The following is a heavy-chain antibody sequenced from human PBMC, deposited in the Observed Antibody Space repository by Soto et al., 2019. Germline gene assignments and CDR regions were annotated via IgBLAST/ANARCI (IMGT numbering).Heavy chain of an antibody. V-gene: IGHV3-49*04. CDR1: GFTFGDYA. J-gene: IGHJ4*02. D-gene: IGHD4-17*01. CDR3: TGDYFDY. CDR2: IRSKAYGGTT. Sequence: GGSLRLSCTASGFTFGDYAMSWVRQAPGKGLEWVGFIRSKAYGGTTEYAAPVKGRFTISRDDSKSIAYLQMNSLKTEDTAVYYCTGDYFDYWGQGTLVTVSS.